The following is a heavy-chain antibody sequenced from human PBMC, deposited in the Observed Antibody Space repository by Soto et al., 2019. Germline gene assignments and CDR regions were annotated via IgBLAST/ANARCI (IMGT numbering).Heavy chain of an antibody. CDR2: ISGSGGST. V-gene: IGHV3-23*01. CDR1: GFTFSSYA. CDR3: AKEGYYSGGYCLGFDY. Sequence: EVQLLESGGGLVQPGGSLRLSCAASGFTFSSYAMSWVRQAPGKGLEWVSAISGSGGSTYYPDSVKGRFTISRDNSKNTLYLQMNSLRAEDTAVYYCAKEGYYSGGYCLGFDYWGQGTLVTVSS. D-gene: IGHD2-15*01. J-gene: IGHJ4*02.